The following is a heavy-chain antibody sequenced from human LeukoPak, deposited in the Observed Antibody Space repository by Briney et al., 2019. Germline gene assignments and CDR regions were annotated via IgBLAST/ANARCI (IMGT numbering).Heavy chain of an antibody. V-gene: IGHV3-53*01. D-gene: IGHD6-19*01. CDR1: GFTVSSNY. CDR2: LYSGGNT. CDR3: ARHTPDGPDGQWPVSDH. Sequence: QPGGSLRLSCAVSGFTVSSNYMSWVRQAPGKGLEWVSVLYSGGNTYYADSVKGRFTISRDNSKNTLYLQMNSLRAEDTAVYYCARHTPDGPDGQWPVSDHWAQGTLVTVSS. J-gene: IGHJ4*02.